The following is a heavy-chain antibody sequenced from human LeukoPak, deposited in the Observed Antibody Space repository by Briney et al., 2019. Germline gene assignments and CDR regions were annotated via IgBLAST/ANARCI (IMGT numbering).Heavy chain of an antibody. J-gene: IGHJ1*01. CDR3: AKDRHYDILTGYPKYFQH. CDR2: IRWNSGSI. CDR1: GFTFDDYA. Sequence: GGSLRLSCAASGFTFDDYAMHWVRQAPGKGLEWVSGIRWNSGSIGYADSVKGRFTISRDNAKNALYLQMNSLRAEDTALYYCAKDRHYDILTGYPKYFQHWGQGTLVTVSS. D-gene: IGHD3-9*01. V-gene: IGHV3-9*01.